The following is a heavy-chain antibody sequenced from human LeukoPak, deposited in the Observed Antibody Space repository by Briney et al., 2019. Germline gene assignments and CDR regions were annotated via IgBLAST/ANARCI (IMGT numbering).Heavy chain of an antibody. J-gene: IGHJ4*02. CDR3: ARVADYYESSGYYDY. Sequence: SGTLSLTCAVSGGSISSSNWWSWVRQPPGKGLEWIGEIYHSGSTNYNPSLKSRVTISVDKSKNQFSLKLSSVTAADTAVYYCARVADYYESSGYYDYWGQGTLVTVSS. CDR1: GGSISSSNW. CDR2: IYHSGST. D-gene: IGHD3-22*01. V-gene: IGHV4-4*02.